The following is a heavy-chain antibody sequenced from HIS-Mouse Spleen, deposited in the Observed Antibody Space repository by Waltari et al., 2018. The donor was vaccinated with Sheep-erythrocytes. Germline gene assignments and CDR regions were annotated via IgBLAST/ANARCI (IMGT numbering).Heavy chain of an antibody. D-gene: IGHD3-3*01. CDR1: GGSISSSSYY. J-gene: IGHJ4*02. Sequence: QLQLQESGPGLVKPSETLSLTCTVSGGSISSSSYYWGWIRQPPGKGLEWIGSIYYSASTYYNPSLKSRVTISVDTSKNQFSLKLSSVTAADTAVYYCARDEGTYYDFWSGYPPSYYFDYWGQGTLVTVSS. CDR3: ARDEGTYYDFWSGYPPSYYFDY. CDR2: IYYSAST. V-gene: IGHV4-39*07.